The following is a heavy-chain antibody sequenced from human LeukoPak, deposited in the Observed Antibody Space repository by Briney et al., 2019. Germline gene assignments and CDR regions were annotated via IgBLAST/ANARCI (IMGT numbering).Heavy chain of an antibody. CDR1: GFTFSSYA. V-gene: IGHV3-74*01. Sequence: GGSLRLSCAASGFTFSSYAMHWVRQAPGKGLVWVSRINSEGSRTSYADSVKGRFTISRDNAKNTLYLQMSSLRVEDTAVYYCARPREVAGDGGGDAFDIWGQGTMVTVSS. CDR2: INSEGSRT. J-gene: IGHJ3*02. CDR3: ARPREVAGDGGGDAFDI. D-gene: IGHD6-19*01.